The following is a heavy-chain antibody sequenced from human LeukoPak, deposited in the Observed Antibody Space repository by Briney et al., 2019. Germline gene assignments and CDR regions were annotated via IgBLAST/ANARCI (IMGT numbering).Heavy chain of an antibody. V-gene: IGHV3-33*06. CDR3: AKDTVTTGFDY. CDR1: GFTFSSYA. Sequence: GGSLRLSCAASGFTFSSYAMSWVRQAPGKGLEWVAVIWYDGSNKYYTDSVKGRFTISRDNSKNTLYLQMNSLRAEDTAVYYCAKDTVTTGFDYWGQGTLVTVSS. J-gene: IGHJ4*02. CDR2: IWYDGSNK. D-gene: IGHD4-11*01.